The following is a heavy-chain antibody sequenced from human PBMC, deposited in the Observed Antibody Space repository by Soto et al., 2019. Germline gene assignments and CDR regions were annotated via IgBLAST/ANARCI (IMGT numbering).Heavy chain of an antibody. J-gene: IGHJ5*02. CDR3: ARELGELSFPWFDP. Sequence: ASVKVSCKASGYTFTGYYMHWVRQAPGQGLEWMGWINPNSGGTNYAQKFQGWVTMTRDTSISTAYMELSRLRSDDTAVYYCARELGELSFPWFDPWGQGTLVTVSS. CDR1: GYTFTGYY. V-gene: IGHV1-2*04. D-gene: IGHD3-16*02. CDR2: INPNSGGT.